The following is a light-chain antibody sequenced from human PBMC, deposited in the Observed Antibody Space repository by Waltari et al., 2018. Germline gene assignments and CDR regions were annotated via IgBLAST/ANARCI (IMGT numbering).Light chain of an antibody. V-gene: IGKV1-39*01. J-gene: IGKJ5*01. Sequence: DIQMTQSPSSLSASVGDRVTITCRASQSISSYLNWYKQKPGKAPKLLTDAASSLQSGVPSRFSGSGSGTDFTLTISSLQPEDFATYYCQQSYSTLAITFGQGTRLEIK. CDR1: QSISSY. CDR3: QQSYSTLAIT. CDR2: AAS.